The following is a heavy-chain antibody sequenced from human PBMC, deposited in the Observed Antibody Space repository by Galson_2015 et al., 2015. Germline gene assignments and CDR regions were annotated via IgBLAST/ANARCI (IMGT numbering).Heavy chain of an antibody. CDR1: GYTFVNYG. CDR3: ARGHDNEILTGYQAGDY. V-gene: IGHV1-18*01. Sequence: SCKASGYTFVNYGFIWVRQATGQGLEWMGWISTYNGNTNYAQKVQGRVTMTTDTSTTTAYMEVRSLTPDDTAVYYCARGHDNEILTGYQAGDYWGQGTLVTVSS. D-gene: IGHD3-9*01. J-gene: IGHJ4*02. CDR2: ISTYNGNT.